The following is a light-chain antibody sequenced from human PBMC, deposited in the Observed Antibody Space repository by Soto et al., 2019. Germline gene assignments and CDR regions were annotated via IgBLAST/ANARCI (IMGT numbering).Light chain of an antibody. V-gene: IGKV3-11*01. CDR2: DVS. Sequence: EIVLTQSPATLSLSPGERATLSCRASQSVGSYLSWYQQKPGQAPRLLIFDVSKRATGIPARFSGSGSGTDFTLTISSLEPEDFAVYYCQKRVNGPAFGGGTKVELK. CDR1: QSVGSY. J-gene: IGKJ4*01. CDR3: QKRVNGPA.